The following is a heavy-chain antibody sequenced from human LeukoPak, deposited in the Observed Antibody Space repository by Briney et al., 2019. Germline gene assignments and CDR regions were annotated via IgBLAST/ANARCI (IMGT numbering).Heavy chain of an antibody. CDR1: GFTFSNYG. V-gene: IGHV3-21*01. CDR2: TDTSGNYI. CDR3: ARGRSITLLRGVAMSDGFDI. J-gene: IGHJ3*02. Sequence: PGGSLRLSCAASGFTFSNYGMNWVRQAPGKGLEWVSFTDTSGNYIYYGDSVKGRFTISRDNAKNLVFLQMNGLRAEDTAVYYCARGRSITLLRGVAMSDGFDIWGQGAMVAVSS. D-gene: IGHD3-10*01.